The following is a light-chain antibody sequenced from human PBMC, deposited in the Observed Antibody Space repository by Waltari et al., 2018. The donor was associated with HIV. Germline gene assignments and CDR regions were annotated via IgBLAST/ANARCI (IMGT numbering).Light chain of an antibody. CDR2: DNN. CDR1: SSNIGNNY. V-gene: IGLV1-51*01. Sequence: QSVLTQPPSVSAAPGQKVTISCSGSSSNIGNNYVSWYQQLPGTAPKLLIYDNNKRPSGIPDRCPGSKPGTSSTLGITGLQTGDEADYYCGTWDSSLSAGVFGGGTKLTVL. CDR3: GTWDSSLSAGV. J-gene: IGLJ3*02.